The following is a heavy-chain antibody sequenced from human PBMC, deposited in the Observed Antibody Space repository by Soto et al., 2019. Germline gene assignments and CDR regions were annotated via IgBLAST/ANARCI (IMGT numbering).Heavy chain of an antibody. CDR2: IYHGLSI. D-gene: IGHD3-16*01. V-gene: IGHV4-34*01. CDR3: ARHGGYYFDY. Sequence: PSETLSLTCAVYSGSFSGYYRSWIRQPPGKGLEWIGEIYHGLSIVYNPSLKSRVTISGDSSKNQFSLKLSSVTAADTAVYYCARHGGYYFDYWGQGTLVTVSS. J-gene: IGHJ4*02. CDR1: SGSFSGYY.